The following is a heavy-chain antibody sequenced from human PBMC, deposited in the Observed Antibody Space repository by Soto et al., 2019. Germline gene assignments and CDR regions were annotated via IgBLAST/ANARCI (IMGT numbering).Heavy chain of an antibody. D-gene: IGHD3-10*01. CDR2: LYSGGAT. J-gene: IGHJ4*02. V-gene: IGHV3-53*04. CDR1: GFIVSSNY. Sequence: EVRLVESGGGLVQPGGSLRLSCAASGFIVSSNYMTWVRQAPGKGLEWVSLLYSGGATHYAASVKGRFTISSHSSQNTLFLQMNSLRTEDTATYYCLRGSYGSPKHWGQGTKVTVSS. CDR3: LRGSYGSPKH.